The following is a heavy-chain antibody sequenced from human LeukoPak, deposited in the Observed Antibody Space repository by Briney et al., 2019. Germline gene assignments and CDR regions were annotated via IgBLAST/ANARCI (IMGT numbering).Heavy chain of an antibody. CDR2: IYYSGST. J-gene: IGHJ5*02. Sequence: GTLRLSCAASGFTFSSYGMSWVRQPPGKGLEWIGSIYYSGSTYYNPSLKSRVTISVDTSKNQFSLKLSSVTAADTAVYYCARPYCSSTSCYRRGNWFDPWGQGTLVTVSS. V-gene: IGHV4-39*01. CDR3: ARPYCSSTSCYRRGNWFDP. CDR1: GFTFSSYG. D-gene: IGHD2-2*01.